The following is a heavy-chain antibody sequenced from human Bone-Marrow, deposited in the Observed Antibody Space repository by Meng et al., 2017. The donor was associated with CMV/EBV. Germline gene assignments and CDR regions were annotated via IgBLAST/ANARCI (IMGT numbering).Heavy chain of an antibody. Sequence: SLKISCAASGFTFDDYAMHWVRQAPGKGLEWVSGISWNSGSIGYADSVKGRFTISRDNAKNSLYLQMNSLRAEDTALYYCAKDYIVGATWSAFDIWGQGTMVTGSS. CDR2: ISWNSGSI. V-gene: IGHV3-9*01. CDR3: AKDYIVGATWSAFDI. CDR1: GFTFDDYA. J-gene: IGHJ3*02. D-gene: IGHD1-26*01.